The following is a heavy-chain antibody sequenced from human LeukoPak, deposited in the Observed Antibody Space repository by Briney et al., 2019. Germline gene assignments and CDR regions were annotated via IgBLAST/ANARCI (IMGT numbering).Heavy chain of an antibody. CDR3: ARARNGGFWGGYRYYCVY. CDR2: MNPNSGNT. D-gene: IGHD3-16*02. V-gene: IGHV1-8*01. Sequence: ASVKGSCKASGYTFTSYDINCVRQATGQGLEWMGWMNPNSGNTGYAQKFQGRVTMTRNTSISTAYMELSSLRSEDTPVYYCARARNGGFWGGYRYYCVYWGERTLVTVSS. J-gene: IGHJ4*02. CDR1: GYTFTSYD.